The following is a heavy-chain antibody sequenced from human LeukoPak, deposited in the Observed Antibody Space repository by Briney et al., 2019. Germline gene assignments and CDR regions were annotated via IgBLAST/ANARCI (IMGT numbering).Heavy chain of an antibody. CDR2: INGGGNTT. V-gene: IGHV3-23*01. D-gene: IGHD6-19*01. Sequence: PGGSLRLSCAASGFAFSSFAVDWGRQSPGKGLEWLSTINGGGNTTVYADSVKGRFTISRDNSKDTLHLHMDRLRPDDTAIYYCTKELHVAVAVADYYYFYMDAWGRGTAVTVSS. CDR3: TKELHVAVAVADYYYFYMDA. CDR1: GFAFSSFA. J-gene: IGHJ6*03.